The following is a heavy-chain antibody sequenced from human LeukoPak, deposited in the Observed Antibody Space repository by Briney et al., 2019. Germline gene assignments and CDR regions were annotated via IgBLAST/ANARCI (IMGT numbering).Heavy chain of an antibody. J-gene: IGHJ4*02. CDR2: IYYSGST. CDR3: ARVMTNWGYFDY. CDR1: GGSISSYY. D-gene: IGHD7-27*01. Sequence: SETLSLTCTVSGGSISSYYWSWIRQPPGKGLEWIGYIYYSGSTNYNPSLKSRVTISVDTSKNQFSLKLSSVTAADTAVYYCARVMTNWGYFDYWGQGTLVTVSS. V-gene: IGHV4-59*08.